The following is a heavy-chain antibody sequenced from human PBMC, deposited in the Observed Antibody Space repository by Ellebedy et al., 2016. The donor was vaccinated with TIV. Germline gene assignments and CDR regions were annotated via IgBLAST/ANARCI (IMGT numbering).Heavy chain of an antibody. D-gene: IGHD5-12*01. CDR1: GYTFINYG. CDR2: INTYNGNR. V-gene: IGHV1-18*04. CDR3: ARYRLGEGSGYEFFDY. Sequence: AASVKVSCKASGYTFINYGFIWVRQAPGQGLAGMGWINTYNGNRNYAQKLQGRLTMTTDTSTGTAYMGLKSLRSDDTAVYYCARYRLGEGSGYEFFDYWGQGTLVTVSS. J-gene: IGHJ4*02.